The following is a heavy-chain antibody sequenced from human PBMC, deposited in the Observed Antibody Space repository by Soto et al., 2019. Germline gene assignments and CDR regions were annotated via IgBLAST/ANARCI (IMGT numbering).Heavy chain of an antibody. Sequence: VQLVESGGDLVQPGGSLRLSCAASGFTFSSYWMHWDRQAPGKGLVWVSRINSDGSTTNYADSVKGRFTISRDNAKNTLYLQMNSLRAEDTAVYYCARPALTGEYHWFDSWGQGTLVTVSS. CDR3: ARPALTGEYHWFDS. CDR2: INSDGSTT. J-gene: IGHJ5*01. V-gene: IGHV3-74*01. CDR1: GFTFSSYW. D-gene: IGHD1-20*01.